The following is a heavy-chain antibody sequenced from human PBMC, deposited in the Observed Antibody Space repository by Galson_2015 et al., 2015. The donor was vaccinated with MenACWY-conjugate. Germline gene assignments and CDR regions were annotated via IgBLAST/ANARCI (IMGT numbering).Heavy chain of an antibody. V-gene: IGHV3-7*03. CDR3: ARDHPSTYGIAWDLFEL. CDR2: ITQDGSEK. CDR1: GFPLSGYW. D-gene: IGHD4-17*01. Sequence: SLRLSCAASGFPLSGYWMAWVRQAPGKGLEWVANITQDGSEKYYVDSVKGRFTISRDNAKNSLYLEMNSLRAEDTAVYYCARDHPSTYGIAWDLFELWGQGTMVTVSS. J-gene: IGHJ3*01.